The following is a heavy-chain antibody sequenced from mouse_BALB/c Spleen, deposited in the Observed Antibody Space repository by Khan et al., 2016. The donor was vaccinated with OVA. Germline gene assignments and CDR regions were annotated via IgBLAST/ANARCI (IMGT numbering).Heavy chain of an antibody. Sequence: VKLLESGGGLVQPGGSLKLSCAASGFDFSRYWMSWVRQAPGKGLEWIGEINPDSSTINYTPSLKDKFIISRDNAKNTLYLQMSKVRSEYTALYYCARGLRRYYYAMDYCDQGTSVTVSS. CDR3: ARGLRRYYYAMDY. CDR1: GFDFSRYW. J-gene: IGHJ4*01. CDR2: INPDSSTI. D-gene: IGHD2-2*01. V-gene: IGHV4-1*02.